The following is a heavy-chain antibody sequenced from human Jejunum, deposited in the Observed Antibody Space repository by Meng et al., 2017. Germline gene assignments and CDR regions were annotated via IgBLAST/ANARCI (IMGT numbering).Heavy chain of an antibody. V-gene: IGHV3-53*02. Sequence: VQLVETGGGLIQPWGSLRLSCAASGFTVSSHYMSWVRQAPGKGLEWVSIISNGADTYYADSVKGRFTISRDNSKNTLFLQMNSLRAEDTAVYYCARDRSLASWGQGTLVTVSS. CDR1: GFTVSSHY. CDR2: ISNGADT. J-gene: IGHJ4*02. D-gene: IGHD1-14*01. CDR3: ARDRSLAS.